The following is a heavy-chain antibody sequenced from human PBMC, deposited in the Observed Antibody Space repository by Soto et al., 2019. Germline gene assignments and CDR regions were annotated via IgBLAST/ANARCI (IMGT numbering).Heavy chain of an antibody. CDR2: ISGSGGST. D-gene: IGHD6-19*01. V-gene: IGHV3-23*01. CDR1: GFTFSSYA. Sequence: EVQLLESGGGLVQPGGSLRLSCAASGFTFSSYAMSWVRQAPGKGLEWVSAISGSGGSTYYADSVKGRFTISRDNSKNTLYLQRNSLRAEDTAVYYCAKRGKGAGSFDYWGQGTLVTVSS. CDR3: AKRGKGAGSFDY. J-gene: IGHJ4*02.